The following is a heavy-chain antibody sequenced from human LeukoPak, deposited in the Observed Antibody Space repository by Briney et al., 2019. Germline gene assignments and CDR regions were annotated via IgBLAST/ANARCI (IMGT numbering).Heavy chain of an antibody. CDR3: ARDLAL. CDR2: IYSGGST. CDR1: GFTVCNNY. D-gene: IGHD3-3*02. V-gene: IGHV3-66*01. J-gene: IGHJ4*02. Sequence: PGGSLRLSCAASGFTVCNNYMNRVRQAPGKGLEWVSVIYSGGSTYYADSVKGRFTISRDNSKNTLYLQMNSLRAEDTAVYYCARDLALWGQGTLVSVSS.